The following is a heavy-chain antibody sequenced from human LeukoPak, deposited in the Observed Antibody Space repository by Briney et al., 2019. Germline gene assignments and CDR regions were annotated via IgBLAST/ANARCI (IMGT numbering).Heavy chain of an antibody. Sequence: SETLSLTCTVSGYSISSGYYWGWIRQPPGKGLEWIGSIYHSGSTYYNPSLKSRVTISVDTSKNQFSLKLSSVTAADTAVYYCARVYGDYGASFDYWGQGTLVTVSS. J-gene: IGHJ4*02. CDR3: ARVYGDYGASFDY. D-gene: IGHD4-17*01. CDR1: GYSISSGYY. CDR2: IYHSGST. V-gene: IGHV4-38-2*02.